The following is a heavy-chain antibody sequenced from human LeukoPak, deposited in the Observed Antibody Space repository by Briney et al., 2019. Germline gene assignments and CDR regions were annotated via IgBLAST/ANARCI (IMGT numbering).Heavy chain of an antibody. Sequence: SVKVSCKDSGYTFTGYYMQRVRQAPGQGLEWMGGIIPIFGTANYAQKFQGRVTITADESTSTAYMELSSLRSEDTAVYYCASSAYCGGDCPFDYWGQGTLVTVSS. CDR3: ASSAYCGGDCPFDY. D-gene: IGHD2-21*02. V-gene: IGHV1-69*13. J-gene: IGHJ4*02. CDR2: IIPIFGTA. CDR1: GYTFTGYY.